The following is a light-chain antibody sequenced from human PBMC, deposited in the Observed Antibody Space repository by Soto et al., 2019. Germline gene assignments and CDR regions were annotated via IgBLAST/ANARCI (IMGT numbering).Light chain of an antibody. CDR3: QQYNSYS. CDR1: QSISSW. CDR2: HAS. J-gene: IGKJ1*01. V-gene: IGKV1-5*01. Sequence: STLSASVGGRVTITCRASQSISSWVAWYQQKPGKALKLLIYHASNLQSGVPSRFSGSGSGTEFTLTISRLQPDDFATYYCQQYNSYSFGQGTKVDI.